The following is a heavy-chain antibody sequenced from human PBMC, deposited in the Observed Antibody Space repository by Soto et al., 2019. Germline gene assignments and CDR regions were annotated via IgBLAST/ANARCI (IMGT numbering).Heavy chain of an antibody. CDR3: ARDRFPYGMDV. D-gene: IGHD3-10*01. Sequence: EVQVAESGGGLVQPGGSLRLSCAASGFTVSSTYMSWVRQAPGKGLEWVSFIYSGGSTYYADSVKGRFTISRDKSKNTLYLQMNSLRADDTAMYYCARDRFPYGMDVWGQGTTVTVSS. CDR2: IYSGGST. J-gene: IGHJ6*02. CDR1: GFTVSSTY. V-gene: IGHV3-66*01.